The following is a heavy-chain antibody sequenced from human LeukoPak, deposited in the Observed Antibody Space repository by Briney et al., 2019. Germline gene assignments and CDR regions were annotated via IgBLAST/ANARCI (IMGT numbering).Heavy chain of an antibody. CDR2: IYYSGST. CDR1: GGSISSSSYY. V-gene: IGHV4-39*01. CDR3: ARHRRGSYPLDY. Sequence: NPSETLSLTCTVSGGSISSSSYYWGWIRQPPGKGLEWIGSIYYSGSTYYNPSFKSRVTISVDTSKHQFSLKLSSVTAADPAVYYCARHRRGSYPLDYWGQGTLVTVSS. D-gene: IGHD1-26*01. J-gene: IGHJ4*02.